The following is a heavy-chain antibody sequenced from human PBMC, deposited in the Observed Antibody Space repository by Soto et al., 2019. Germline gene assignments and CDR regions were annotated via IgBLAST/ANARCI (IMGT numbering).Heavy chain of an antibody. CDR1: GGSISSYY. CDR2: IYYSGST. J-gene: IGHJ4*02. V-gene: IGHV4-59*08. D-gene: IGHD3-10*01. CDR3: ARHEDYYGSGSFDY. Sequence: SETLSLTCTVSGGSISSYYWSWIRQPPGKGLEWIGYIYYSGSTNYNPSLKSRVTISVDTSKNQFSLKLSSVTAADTAVYYCARHEDYYGSGSFDYWGQGTLVTVS.